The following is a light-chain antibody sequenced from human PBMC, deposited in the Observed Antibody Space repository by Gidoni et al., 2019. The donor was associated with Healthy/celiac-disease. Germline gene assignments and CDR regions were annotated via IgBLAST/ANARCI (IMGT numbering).Light chain of an antibody. V-gene: IGKV1-39*01. Sequence: DIQMTQSPSSLSASVGDRVTITCRASQSISSYLNWYQQKPGKDPKLLIYAASSLQSGVPSRFSGSGSGTDFTLTISSLQPEDFATYYCQQSYSTRETFGQGTKVEIK. J-gene: IGKJ1*01. CDR2: AAS. CDR3: QQSYSTRET. CDR1: QSISSY.